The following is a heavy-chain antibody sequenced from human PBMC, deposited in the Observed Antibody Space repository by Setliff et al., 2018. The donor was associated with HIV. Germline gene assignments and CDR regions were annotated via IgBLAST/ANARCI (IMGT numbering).Heavy chain of an antibody. D-gene: IGHD2-15*01. CDR2: IYAGGSA. J-gene: IGHJ6*02. Sequence: SETLSLTCTVSGGSISSSSYYWSWIRQPAGKGLEWIGRIYAGGSANYNPSLRRRVTISLDTSKNQFSLRLNSVTATDTAVYYCARDPQLVAAKSRRRYYYGLDLWGQGTTVTVSS. CDR3: ARDPQLVAAKSRRRYYYGLDL. CDR1: GGSISSSSYY. V-gene: IGHV4-61*02.